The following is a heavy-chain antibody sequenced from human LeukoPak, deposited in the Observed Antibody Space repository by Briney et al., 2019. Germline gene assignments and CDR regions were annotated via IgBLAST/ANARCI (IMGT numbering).Heavy chain of an antibody. CDR3: ASSGTVDYYYMDV. J-gene: IGHJ6*03. V-gene: IGHV4-4*07. D-gene: IGHD6-13*01. CDR2: IYTSGST. Sequence: SETLSLTCTVSGGSISSYYWNWIRQPAGKGLEWIGRIYTSGSTNYNPSLKSRVTMSIDTSKNQFSLKLNSVTAADTAVYYCASSGTVDYYYMDVWGKGTTVTVSS. CDR1: GGSISSYY.